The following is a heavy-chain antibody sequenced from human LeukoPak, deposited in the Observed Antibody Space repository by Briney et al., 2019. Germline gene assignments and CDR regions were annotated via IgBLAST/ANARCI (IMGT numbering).Heavy chain of an antibody. D-gene: IGHD5-24*01. Sequence: SETLSLTCVVYGGSFSGYYWSWIRQPPGKGLEWIGEVIHSGSARYNPSLKSRVTISVDTSKNQFSLKLTSVTAADTAVYYCARTPSEMVADYWGLGTLVTVSS. CDR1: GGSFSGYY. CDR3: ARTPSEMVADY. CDR2: VIHSGSA. V-gene: IGHV4-34*12. J-gene: IGHJ4*02.